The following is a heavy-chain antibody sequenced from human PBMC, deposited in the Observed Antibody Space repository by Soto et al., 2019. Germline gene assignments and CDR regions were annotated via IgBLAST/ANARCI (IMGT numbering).Heavy chain of an antibody. V-gene: IGHV3-23*01. CDR3: AKAFYDSDYYYHYTDV. Sequence: EVQLLESGGGLVQPGGSLRLSCAASGFTFTTYAMSWVRQAPGKGLEWVSGISSSGGITYYADSVKGRFTISGDNSKNTLYLQMYSLRAEDTAVYYCAKAFYDSDYYYHYTDVWGKGTTVTVSS. J-gene: IGHJ6*03. CDR2: ISSSGGIT. CDR1: GFTFTTYA. D-gene: IGHD5-12*01.